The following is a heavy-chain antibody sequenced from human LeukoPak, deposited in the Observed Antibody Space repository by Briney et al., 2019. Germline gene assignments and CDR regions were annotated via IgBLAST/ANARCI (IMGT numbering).Heavy chain of an antibody. CDR2: ILYDGGNK. J-gene: IGHJ4*02. Sequence: GRSLRLSCAASGFIFSSYGMHWVGQAPGKGLEWVAVILYDGGNKHYADSVKGRFTISRDNSKNTLYLQMNSLRAEDTAVYYCALVVYYYGSGSYSPFDYWGQGTLVTVSS. V-gene: IGHV3-30*03. CDR1: GFIFSSYG. D-gene: IGHD3-10*01. CDR3: ALVVYYYGSGSYSPFDY.